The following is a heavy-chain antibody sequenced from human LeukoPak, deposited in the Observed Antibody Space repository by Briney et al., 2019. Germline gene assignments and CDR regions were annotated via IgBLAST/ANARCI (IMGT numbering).Heavy chain of an antibody. CDR2: IYHTGSD. J-gene: IGHJ4*02. Sequence: KPSETLSLNCSVSGYSFTSGHYWGWIRQPPGKGLEWIANIYHTGSDHYNPSLKSRVTISVDTSKNQFSLKLSSVTAADTAVYYCARYCTSTTCILRGFDYWGQGTLVTVSA. CDR1: GYSFTSGHY. D-gene: IGHD2-2*01. CDR3: ARYCTSTTCILRGFDY. V-gene: IGHV4-38-2*01.